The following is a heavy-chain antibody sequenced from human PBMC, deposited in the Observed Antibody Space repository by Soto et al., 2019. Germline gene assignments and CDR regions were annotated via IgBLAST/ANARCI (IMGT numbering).Heavy chain of an antibody. Sequence: PGGSLKISCKGSGYSFTSYWISGVRQMPGKGLEWMGRIDPSDSYTNYSPSFQGHVTISADKSISTAYLQWSSLKASDTAMYYCARTRPYSSSWYRNYYYYYGMDVWGQGTTVTVSS. CDR3: ARTRPYSSSWYRNYYYYYGMDV. CDR1: GYSFTSYW. J-gene: IGHJ6*02. D-gene: IGHD6-13*01. V-gene: IGHV5-10-1*01. CDR2: IDPSDSYT.